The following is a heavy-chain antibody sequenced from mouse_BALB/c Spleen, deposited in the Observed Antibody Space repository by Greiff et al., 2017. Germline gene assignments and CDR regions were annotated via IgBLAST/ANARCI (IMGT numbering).Heavy chain of an antibody. D-gene: IGHD1-1*01. V-gene: IGHV14-4*02. CDR1: GFNITDYY. CDR2: IDPENGDT. CDR3: NACYGSSTFAY. Sequence: VQLQQSGAELVRSGASVKLSCTASGFNITDYYMHWVKQRPEQGLEWIGWIDPENGDTEYAPKFQGKATMTADTSSNTAYLQLSSLTSEDTAVYYCNACYGSSTFAYWGQGTLVTVSA. J-gene: IGHJ3*01.